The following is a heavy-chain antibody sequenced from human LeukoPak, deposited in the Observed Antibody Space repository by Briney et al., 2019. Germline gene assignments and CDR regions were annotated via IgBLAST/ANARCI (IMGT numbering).Heavy chain of an antibody. D-gene: IGHD6-13*01. Sequence: ASVTVSCKASGYTFTSYYMHWVRQAPGQGLEWMGIINPSGGSTSYAQKFQGRVTMTRDTSTSTVYMELSSLRSEDTAVYYCASSRDFIAAAGGWGQGTLVTVSS. V-gene: IGHV1-46*01. CDR2: INPSGGST. CDR1: GYTFTSYY. J-gene: IGHJ4*02. CDR3: ASSRDFIAAAGG.